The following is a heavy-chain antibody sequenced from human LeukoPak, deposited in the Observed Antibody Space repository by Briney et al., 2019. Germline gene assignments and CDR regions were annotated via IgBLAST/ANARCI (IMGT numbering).Heavy chain of an antibody. CDR3: ARAGSGYDYDY. V-gene: IGHV3-48*03. Sequence: GGSLRLSCAASGFTFSSYEMNWVRQAPGKGLEWVSYISSSGSTIYYADSVKGRFTISRDNAKNSLYLQMNSLRAEDTAVYYCARAGSGYDYDYWGQGTLVTVSS. CDR1: GFTFSSYE. J-gene: IGHJ4*02. CDR2: ISSSGSTI. D-gene: IGHD5-12*01.